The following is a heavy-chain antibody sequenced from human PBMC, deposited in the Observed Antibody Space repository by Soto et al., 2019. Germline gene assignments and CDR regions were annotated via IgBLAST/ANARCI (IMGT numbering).Heavy chain of an antibody. J-gene: IGHJ4*02. CDR2: ISAYNGNT. CDR3: ARDPDGYGFDY. D-gene: IGHD5-12*01. CDR1: GYTFTSYG. Sequence: GASVKVSCKASGYTFTSYGISWVRQAPGQGLEWMGWISAYNGNTNYAQKLQGRVTMTTDTSTSTAHMELRSLISDDTAVYYCARDPDGYGFDYWGQGTLVTVSS. V-gene: IGHV1-18*01.